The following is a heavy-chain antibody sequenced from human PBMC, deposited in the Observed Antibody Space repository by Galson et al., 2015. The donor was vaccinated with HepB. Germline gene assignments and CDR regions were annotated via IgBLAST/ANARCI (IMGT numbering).Heavy chain of an antibody. D-gene: IGHD5/OR15-5a*01. CDR2: ISGSGGAT. CDR1: GFTFSNYA. CDR3: AKDHAYSVNWFDY. Sequence: SLRLSCAASGFTFSNYAMNWVRQAPGRGLEWVSGISGSGGATDYADSVKGRFTISRDNSKNTVYLQMSSLRAEDTAVYYCAKDHAYSVNWFDYWGQGNLVTVPS. V-gene: IGHV3-23*01. J-gene: IGHJ4*02.